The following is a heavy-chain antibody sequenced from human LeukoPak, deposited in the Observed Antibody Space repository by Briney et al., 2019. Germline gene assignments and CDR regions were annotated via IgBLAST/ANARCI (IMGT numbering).Heavy chain of an antibody. J-gene: IGHJ4*02. D-gene: IGHD3-10*01. V-gene: IGHV4-39*01. CDR2: IHYSGTT. CDR3: AKHYMGSSYKHGLDC. Sequence: SETLSLTCAVYGGSFSGYFWGWIRQPPGKGLEWIGSIHYSGTTYYNPSLKSRVTISVDTSKNQFSLKLSSVTAADTALYYCAKHYMGSSYKHGLDCWGQGTLVTVSS. CDR1: GGSFSGYF.